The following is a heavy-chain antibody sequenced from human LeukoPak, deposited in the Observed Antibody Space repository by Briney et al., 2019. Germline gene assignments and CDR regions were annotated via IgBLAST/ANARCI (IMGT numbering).Heavy chain of an antibody. CDR3: AKRYSSSGYPWHFDL. D-gene: IGHD2-2*01. Sequence: GRSLRLSCAASGLTFSSYGMHWVSQAPGKGLEWVAVISYDGSNKYYANSVKGRFTISRDNSKNTLYLQMNSLRAEDTAVYYCAKRYSSSGYPWHFDLWGQGTLVTVSS. CDR1: GLTFSSYG. V-gene: IGHV3-30*18. J-gene: IGHJ4*02. CDR2: ISYDGSNK.